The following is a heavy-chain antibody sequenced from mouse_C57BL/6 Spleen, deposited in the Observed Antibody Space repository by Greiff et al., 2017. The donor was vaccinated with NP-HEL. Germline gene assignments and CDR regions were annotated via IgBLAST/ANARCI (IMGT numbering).Heavy chain of an antibody. J-gene: IGHJ2*01. Sequence: EVKLQESGGDLVKPGGSLKLSCAASGFTFSSYGMSWVRQTPDKRLEWVATISSGGSYTYYPDSVKGRFTISRDNATNTLYLQMSSLKSEDTAMYYCARHDGRFDYWGQGTTLTVSS. CDR3: ARHDGRFDY. V-gene: IGHV5-6*01. CDR2: ISSGGSYT. CDR1: GFTFSSYG. D-gene: IGHD1-1*01.